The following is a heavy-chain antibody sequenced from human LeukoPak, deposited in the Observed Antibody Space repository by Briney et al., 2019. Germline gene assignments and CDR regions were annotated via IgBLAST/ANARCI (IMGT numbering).Heavy chain of an antibody. V-gene: IGHV4-59*01. CDR2: IYYSGGT. CDR1: VGSISTYY. J-gene: IGHJ4*02. D-gene: IGHD6-19*01. Sequence: SETLSLTCTVSVGSISTYYWSWIRQPPGKGLEWIGYIYYSGGTNYNPSLKSRVTISVDTSKNQFSLNLCSVTAADTAVYYCARSERYNSGWYFYFDYWGQGTLVTVSS. CDR3: ARSERYNSGWYFYFDY.